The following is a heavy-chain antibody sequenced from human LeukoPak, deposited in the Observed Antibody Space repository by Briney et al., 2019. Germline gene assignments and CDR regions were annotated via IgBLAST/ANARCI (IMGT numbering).Heavy chain of an antibody. J-gene: IGHJ4*01. V-gene: IGHV3-23*01. CDR2: ISGSAGFT. Sequence: GGSLRLSCVASGFTLRTYAMSWVRQAPGKGLGWVSAISGSAGFTYYADAVRGRFTVSRDISTNTVSLQMDSLRAGDTAVYYCAKEYSGYDFDCWGQGTLVTVSS. D-gene: IGHD5-12*01. CDR3: AKEYSGYDFDC. CDR1: GFTLRTYA.